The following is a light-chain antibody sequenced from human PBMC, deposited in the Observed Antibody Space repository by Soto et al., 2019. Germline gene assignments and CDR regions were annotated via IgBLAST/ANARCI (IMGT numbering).Light chain of an antibody. CDR3: HQYGDSPQT. V-gene: IGKV3-20*01. CDR2: GAS. Sequence: SRATLSLSTGERAPLYCRASQSVRSSYLAWYQQKPGQAPRLLIYGASTRATGIPDRFSGGGSGTDFTLTISRLEPEDFAVYFCHQYGDSPQTFGQGTKV. J-gene: IGKJ1*01. CDR1: QSVRSSY.